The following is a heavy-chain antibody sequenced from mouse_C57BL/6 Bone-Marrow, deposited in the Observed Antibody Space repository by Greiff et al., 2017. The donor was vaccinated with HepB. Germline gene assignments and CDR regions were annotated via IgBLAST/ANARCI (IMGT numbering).Heavy chain of an antibody. J-gene: IGHJ1*03. CDR1: GFNINDYY. V-gene: IGHV14-2*01. CDR2: IDPEDGET. D-gene: IGHD1-1*01. Sequence: VQLQQSGAELVKPGASVKLSCTASGFNINDYYMHWVKRRTEQGLEWIGRIDPEDGETKYAPTFQGKATITADTSSNTAYLQRSSLTSEDTAVYYWARGTTVVRWYFDVWGTGTTGTASS. CDR3: ARGTTVVRWYFDV.